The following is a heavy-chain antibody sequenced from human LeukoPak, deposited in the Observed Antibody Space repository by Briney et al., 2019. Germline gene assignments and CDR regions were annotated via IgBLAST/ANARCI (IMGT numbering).Heavy chain of an antibody. Sequence: ASVKVSCKASGYTFTSYDINWVRQATGQGLEWMGWMNPNSGNTGYAQKFQGRVTMTRNTSISTAYMELSSLRSEDTAVYYCARACSSSWYGNYYYGMDVWGQGTTVTVSS. D-gene: IGHD6-13*01. V-gene: IGHV1-8*01. CDR3: ARACSSSWYGNYYYGMDV. CDR1: GYTFTSYD. J-gene: IGHJ6*02. CDR2: MNPNSGNT.